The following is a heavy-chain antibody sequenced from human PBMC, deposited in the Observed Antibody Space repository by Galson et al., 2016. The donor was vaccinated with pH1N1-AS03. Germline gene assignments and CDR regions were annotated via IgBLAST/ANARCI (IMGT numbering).Heavy chain of an antibody. CDR1: GFSFSSHW. V-gene: IGHV3-74*01. J-gene: IGHJ4*02. D-gene: IGHD1-1*01. CDR2: IHGDGTSA. Sequence: SLRLSCAASGFSFSSHWMHWVRQAPGKGLVWVSRIHGDGTSATYADSVKGRFTIPRDNAKNTLYLQLNSLRAEDTAVSCWARAGPGPWRLDYWGQGTLVTVSS. CDR3: ARAGPGPWRLDY.